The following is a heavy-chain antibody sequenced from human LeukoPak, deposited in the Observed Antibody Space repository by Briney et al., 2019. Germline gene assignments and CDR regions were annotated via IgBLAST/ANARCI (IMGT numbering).Heavy chain of an antibody. J-gene: IGHJ5*02. CDR3: ARDLGTWYWFDP. CDR1: GFVFTSYG. CDR2: ISANDGKT. Sequence: ASVKVSCKASGFVFTSYGFTWVRQAPGQGLEWMGWISANDGKTHYSERHQGRVTMTTDTVTSTAYMELRSLRSDDTAVYYCARDLGTWYWFDPWGQGTLVTVSS. V-gene: IGHV1-18*01. D-gene: IGHD6-13*01.